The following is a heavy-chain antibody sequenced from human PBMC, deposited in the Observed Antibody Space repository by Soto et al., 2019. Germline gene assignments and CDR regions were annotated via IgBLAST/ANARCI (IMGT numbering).Heavy chain of an antibody. CDR3: ARGGGPMVTSLIDP. V-gene: IGHV1-2*04. J-gene: IGHJ5*02. CDR1: GYTFTGYY. CDR2: INPNSGGT. Sequence: ASVKVSCKASGYTFTGYYMHWVRQAPGQGLEWMGWINPNSGGTNYAQKFQGWVTMTRDTSISTAYMELSRLRSDDTAVYYCARGGGPMVTSLIDPWGQGTLVTAPQ. D-gene: IGHD5-18*01.